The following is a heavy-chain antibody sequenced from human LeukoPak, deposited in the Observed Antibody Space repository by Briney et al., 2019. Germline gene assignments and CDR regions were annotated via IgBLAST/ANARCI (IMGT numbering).Heavy chain of an antibody. Sequence: PGGSLRLSCAASGFTFSSYAMHWVRKAPGKGLEWVAVISYDGSNKYYADSVKGRFTIYRDNSKNTLYLQMNSLRAEDTAVYYCARDSGGLGELLSSYYFDYWGQGTLVTVSS. CDR2: ISYDGSNK. CDR1: GFTFSSYA. D-gene: IGHD2-2*01. CDR3: ARDSGGLGELLSSYYFDY. V-gene: IGHV3-30*04. J-gene: IGHJ4*02.